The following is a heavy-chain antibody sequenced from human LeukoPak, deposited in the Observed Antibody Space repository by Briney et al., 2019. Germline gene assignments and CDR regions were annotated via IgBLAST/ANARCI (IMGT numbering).Heavy chain of an antibody. J-gene: IGHJ4*02. V-gene: IGHV1-3*01. Sequence: ASVKVSCKASGYTFTRYIMNWVRHAPGQRPEWMGWINPGNGNTKYSEKFQDRVTFTRDTSATTAYMELSSLRSEDRAVYYCARERVTTTAFDYWGQGTVVTVSS. D-gene: IGHD5-12*01. CDR2: INPGNGNT. CDR1: GYTFTRYI. CDR3: ARERVTTTAFDY.